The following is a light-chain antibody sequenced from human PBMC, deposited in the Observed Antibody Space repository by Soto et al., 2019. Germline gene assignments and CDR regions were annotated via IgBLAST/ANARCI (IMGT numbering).Light chain of an antibody. Sequence: DTQMTQSPSTLSASVGDRVTITCRASQSISSWLAWYQQKPGRAPKLLIYDASSLESGVPSRFSGSGSGTEFTLTISSLQPDDFATYYCQQYNSYPWTFGQGTKV. CDR1: QSISSW. CDR3: QQYNSYPWT. J-gene: IGKJ1*01. V-gene: IGKV1-5*01. CDR2: DAS.